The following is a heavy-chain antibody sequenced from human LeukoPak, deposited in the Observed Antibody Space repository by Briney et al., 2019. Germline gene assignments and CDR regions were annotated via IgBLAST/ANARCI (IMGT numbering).Heavy chain of an antibody. V-gene: IGHV3-7*01. J-gene: IGHJ3*02. CDR1: GFTFSSYW. D-gene: IGHD3/OR15-3a*01. Sequence: PGGSLRLSCAASGFTFSSYWMSWVRQAPGKGLEWVANIKQDGSEKYYVDSVKGRFTISRDNAKNSLYLQMNSPRAEDTAVYYCAAERRDYDAFDIWGQGTMVTVSS. CDR3: AAERRDYDAFDI. CDR2: IKQDGSEK.